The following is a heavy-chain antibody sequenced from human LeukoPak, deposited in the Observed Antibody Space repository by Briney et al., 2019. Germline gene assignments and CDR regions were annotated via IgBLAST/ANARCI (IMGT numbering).Heavy chain of an antibody. CDR2: IYSGGST. V-gene: IGHV3-66*01. J-gene: IGHJ4*02. Sequence: GGSLRLSCAASGFTFSSYAMHWVRQAPGKGLEWVSVIYSGGSTYYADSVKGRFTISRDNSKNTLYLQMNSLRAEDTAVYYCATRGYCSSTSCFDYWGQGTLVTVSS. D-gene: IGHD2-2*01. CDR1: GFTFSSYA. CDR3: ATRGYCSSTSCFDY.